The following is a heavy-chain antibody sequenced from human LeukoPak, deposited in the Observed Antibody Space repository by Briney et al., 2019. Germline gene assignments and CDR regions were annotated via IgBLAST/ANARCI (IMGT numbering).Heavy chain of an antibody. Sequence: PGKSLRLSCAASGFTFSSYGMRWVRQAPGKGLEWVAVISYDGSNKYYADSVKGRFTISRDNSKNTLYLQMNSLRAEDTAVYYCARGSELPYLYYFDYWGQGTLVTVSS. V-gene: IGHV3-30*03. CDR2: ISYDGSNK. J-gene: IGHJ4*02. D-gene: IGHD1-14*01. CDR3: ARGSELPYLYYFDY. CDR1: GFTFSSYG.